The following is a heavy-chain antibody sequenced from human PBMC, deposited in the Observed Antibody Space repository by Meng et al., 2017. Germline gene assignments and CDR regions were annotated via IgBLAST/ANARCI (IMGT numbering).Heavy chain of an antibody. V-gene: IGHV1-69*05. CDR1: GGTFSSYA. J-gene: IGHJ4*02. CDR3: ARVRGYYGSGSYYSQREAFDY. Sequence: SVKVSCKASGGTFSSYAISWVRQAPGQGLEWMGGIIPIFGTANYAQKFQGRVTITTDESTSTAYMELSSLRSEDTAVYYCARVRGYYGSGSYYSQREAFDYWGQGKRVNVSS. CDR2: IIPIFGTA. D-gene: IGHD3-10*01.